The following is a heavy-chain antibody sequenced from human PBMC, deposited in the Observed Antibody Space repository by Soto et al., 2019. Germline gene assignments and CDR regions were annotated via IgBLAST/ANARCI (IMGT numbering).Heavy chain of an antibody. CDR3: ARRYSSSWSFDP. Sequence: PGGSLILSCAASGVTVSSNYMSWVRQAPGKGLEWVSVIYSGGSTYYADSVKGRFTISRDNSKNTLYLQMNSLRAEDTAVYYCARRYSSSWSFDPWGQGTLVTVSS. CDR1: GVTVSSNY. D-gene: IGHD6-13*01. V-gene: IGHV3-66*04. CDR2: IYSGGST. J-gene: IGHJ5*02.